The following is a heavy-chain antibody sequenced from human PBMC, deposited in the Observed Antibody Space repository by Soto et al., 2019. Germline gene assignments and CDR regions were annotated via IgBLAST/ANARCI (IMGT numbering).Heavy chain of an antibody. CDR2: ISDSGATI. D-gene: IGHD6-19*01. J-gene: IGHJ4*02. V-gene: IGHV3-23*01. CDR3: AREDTGSGALDY. CDR1: GFSFRDFA. Sequence: EVQLLESGGGVVQPGGSPRLSCVASGFSFRDFAMSWVRQAPGKGLEWVVGISDSGATIYYADSVRGRFTISRDNSRNKVFLQLNYLRAEDTASYYCAREDTGSGALDYWGQGTLVTVSS.